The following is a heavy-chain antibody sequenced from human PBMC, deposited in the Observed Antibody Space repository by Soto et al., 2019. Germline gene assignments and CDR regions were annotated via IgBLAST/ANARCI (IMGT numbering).Heavy chain of an antibody. J-gene: IGHJ4*02. CDR1: GYTFTRYA. CDR2: INAGNGNT. Sequence: GASVKVSCKASGYTFTRYAMHWVRQAPGQSLEWMGWINAGNGNTKYSQKFQGRVTITRDASASTDYMELSSLRSEDTAMYYCARDPDSSGWYYFDYWGQGTLVTVSS. D-gene: IGHD6-19*01. CDR3: ARDPDSSGWYYFDY. V-gene: IGHV1-3*01.